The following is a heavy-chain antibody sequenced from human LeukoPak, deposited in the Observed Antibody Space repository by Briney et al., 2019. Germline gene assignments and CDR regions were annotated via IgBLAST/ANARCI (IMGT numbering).Heavy chain of an antibody. D-gene: IGHD6-19*01. CDR3: AKVLAGAGTGNRAGGY. CDR2: IRYDGSNK. CDR1: GFTFSSYG. Sequence: GGSLRLSCAASGFTFSSYGMHWVRQAPGKGLEWVAFIRYDGSNKYYAGSVKGRFTISRDNSKNTLYLQMNSLRAEDTAVYYCAKVLAGAGTGNRAGGYWGQGTLVTVSS. J-gene: IGHJ4*02. V-gene: IGHV3-30*02.